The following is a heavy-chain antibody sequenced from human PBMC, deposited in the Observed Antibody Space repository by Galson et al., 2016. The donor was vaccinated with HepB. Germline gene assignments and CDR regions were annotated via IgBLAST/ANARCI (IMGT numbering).Heavy chain of an antibody. Sequence: PALVKPTQTLTLTCDVSGFSLSTSGMAVAWIRQPPGKALEWFALIYWDDDKRYRPSLKSRITLTRDTYKNQVVLNMTNMDPADTATYYCPHYRSGWFSTGPDAFDTWGQGTMVTVSS. CDR2: IYWDDDK. J-gene: IGHJ3*02. CDR3: PHYRSGWFSTGPDAFDT. D-gene: IGHD6-19*01. V-gene: IGHV2-5*02. CDR1: GFSLSTSGMA.